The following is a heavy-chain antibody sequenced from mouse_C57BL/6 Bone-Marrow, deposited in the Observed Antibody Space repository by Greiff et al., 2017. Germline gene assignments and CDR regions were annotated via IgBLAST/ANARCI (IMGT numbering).Heavy chain of an antibody. D-gene: IGHD1-1*01. CDR1: GFTFSDYG. V-gene: IGHV5-15*01. J-gene: IGHJ3*01. CDR3: ARSYYYGSSPAWFAY. Sequence: EVQGVESGGGLVQPGGSLKLSCAASGFTFSDYGMAWVRQAPRKGPEWVAFISNLAYSIYYADTVTGRFTISRENAKNTLYLEMSSLRSEDTAMYYGARSYYYGSSPAWFAYWGQGTLVTVSA. CDR2: ISNLAYSI.